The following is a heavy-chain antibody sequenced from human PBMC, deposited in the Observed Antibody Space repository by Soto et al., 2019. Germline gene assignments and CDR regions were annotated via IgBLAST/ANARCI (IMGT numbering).Heavy chain of an antibody. D-gene: IGHD3-3*01. V-gene: IGHV3-48*03. CDR3: ARDYVFGVVIVAFDI. J-gene: IGHJ3*02. Sequence: GLLRHRCGVAGVTSGSYDMHWISQDTGKGLEWVSYISSSGSTIYYADSVKGRFTISRDNAKNSLYLQMNSLRAEDTAVYYCARDYVFGVVIVAFDICGQGTMVTLSS. CDR1: GVTSGSYD. CDR2: ISSSGSTI.